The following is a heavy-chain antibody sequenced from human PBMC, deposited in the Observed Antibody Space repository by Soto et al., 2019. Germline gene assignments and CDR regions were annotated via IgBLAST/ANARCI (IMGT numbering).Heavy chain of an antibody. CDR1: GDSISSYY. D-gene: IGHD3-16*01. J-gene: IGHJ6*02. V-gene: IGHV4-59*01. CDR2: IYYSGST. Sequence: QVQLQESGPGLVKPSETLSLTCTVSGDSISSYYWGWIRQPPGKGLEWIGYIYYSGSTNYNPSLKSRVTLSVDTSKNQFSLKLSSVTAADTAVYYCARGGTLGGMDVGGQGTTVTFSS. CDR3: ARGGTLGGMDV.